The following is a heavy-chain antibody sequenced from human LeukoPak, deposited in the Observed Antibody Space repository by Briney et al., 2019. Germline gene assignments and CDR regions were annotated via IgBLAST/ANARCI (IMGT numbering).Heavy chain of an antibody. V-gene: IGHV1-8*01. CDR1: GYTFTNYD. J-gene: IGHJ5*02. CDR2: MNPNSGNT. CDR3: ARDIAGATKGGWFDT. Sequence: APVKVSCKASGYTFTNYDINWVRQATGQGLEWMGWMNPNSGNTGYAQKFQGRVTMTRNTSISTAYMELSSLRSEDTALYYCARDIAGATKGGWFDTWGQGTPVTVSS. D-gene: IGHD1-26*01.